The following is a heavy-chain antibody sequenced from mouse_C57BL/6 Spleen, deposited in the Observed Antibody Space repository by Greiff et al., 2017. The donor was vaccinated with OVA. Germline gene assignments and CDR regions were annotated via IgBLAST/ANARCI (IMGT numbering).Heavy chain of an antibody. V-gene: IGHV1-26*01. D-gene: IGHD1-1*01. J-gene: IGHJ2*01. CDR3: ARRGDYYGRGDFDY. CDR2: INPNNGGT. Sequence: VQLQQSGPELVKPGASVKISCKASGYTFTDYYMNWVKQSHGKSLEWIGDINPNNGGTSYNQKFKGKATLTVDKSSSTAYMELRSLTSEDSAVYYCARRGDYYGRGDFDYWGQGTTLTVSS. CDR1: GYTFTDYY.